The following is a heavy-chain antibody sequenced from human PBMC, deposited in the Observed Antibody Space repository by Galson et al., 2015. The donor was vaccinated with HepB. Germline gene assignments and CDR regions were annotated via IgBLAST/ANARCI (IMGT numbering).Heavy chain of an antibody. Sequence: SLRLSCAASGFTFSSYDMTWVRQAPGKGLEWVSLISYSGDTTYYADSVKGRFTISRDNSRNTLYLQMNSLRTEDTAVYYCPLYYYRSGSYLDYWGQGTLVTVSS. CDR2: ISYSGDTT. CDR3: PLYYYRSGSYLDY. J-gene: IGHJ4*02. D-gene: IGHD3-10*01. V-gene: IGHV3-23*01. CDR1: GFTFSSYD.